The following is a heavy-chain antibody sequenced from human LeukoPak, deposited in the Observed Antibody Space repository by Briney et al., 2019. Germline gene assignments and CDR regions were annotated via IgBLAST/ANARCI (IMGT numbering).Heavy chain of an antibody. V-gene: IGHV3-21*04. Sequence: PGGSLRLSCAASGFSFNTYSMNWVRQAPGKGLEWVSYISSGSTYIYYADSVKGRFTISRDNGKNSLYLQMNSLRAEDTALYYCARDDYGDYSIWFVPWGQGTLVTVSS. CDR1: GFSFNTYS. CDR2: ISSGSTYI. J-gene: IGHJ5*02. CDR3: ARDDYGDYSIWFVP. D-gene: IGHD4-17*01.